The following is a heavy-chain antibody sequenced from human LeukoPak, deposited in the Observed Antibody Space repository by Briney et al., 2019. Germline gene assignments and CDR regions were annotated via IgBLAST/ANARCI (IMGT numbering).Heavy chain of an antibody. Sequence: GASVKVSCKASGGTFSSYAISWVRQAPGRGLEWMGGIIPIFGTANYAQKFQGRVTITTDESTSTAYMELSSLRSEDTAVYYCARDGYGGNSASYYMDVWGKGTTVTVSS. CDR2: IIPIFGTA. CDR1: GGTFSSYA. J-gene: IGHJ6*03. CDR3: ARDGYGGNSASYYMDV. V-gene: IGHV1-69*05. D-gene: IGHD4-23*01.